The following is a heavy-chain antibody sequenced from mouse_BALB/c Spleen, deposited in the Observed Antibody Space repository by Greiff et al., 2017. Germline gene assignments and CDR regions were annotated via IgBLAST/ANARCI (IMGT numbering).Heavy chain of an antibody. CDR2: INPYNDGT. Sequence: EVQLQQSGPELVKPGASVKMSCKASGYTFTSYVMHWVKQKPGQGLEWIGYINPYNDGTKYNEKFKGKATLTSDKSSSTAYMELSSLTSEDSAVYYCAKGMAITSFYFDYWGQGTTLTVSS. CDR1: GYTFTSYV. J-gene: IGHJ2*01. D-gene: IGHD2-4*01. CDR3: AKGMAITSFYFDY. V-gene: IGHV1-14*01.